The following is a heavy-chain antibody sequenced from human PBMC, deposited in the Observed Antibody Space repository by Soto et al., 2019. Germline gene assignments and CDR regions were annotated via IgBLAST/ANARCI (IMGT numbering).Heavy chain of an antibody. D-gene: IGHD3-22*01. CDR3: ARTPETSGYYYYFDS. CDR2: ISYSGNNK. Sequence: QVQLVESGGGVVQSGRSLRLSCAASGFTFSYYAMHWVRQAPGKGLEWVALISYSGNNKYYADSVKGRFTISRDNSENKLYLQMNSLGPEDTAIYYCARTPETSGYYYYFDSWGQGTLITVSS. V-gene: IGHV3-30-3*01. J-gene: IGHJ4*02. CDR1: GFTFSYYA.